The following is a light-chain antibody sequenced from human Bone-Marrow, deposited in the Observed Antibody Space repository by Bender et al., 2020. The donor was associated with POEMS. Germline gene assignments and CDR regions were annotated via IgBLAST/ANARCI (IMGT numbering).Light chain of an antibody. Sequence: QSALTQPASVSGFPGQSITISCTGTSSDVGGYNFVSWYQQYPGKAPKLVLYEVTNRPSGVSNRFSGSKSGSTASLTISGLQAEDEADYYCSSYTSSSTLVLFGGGTKLTVL. J-gene: IGLJ2*01. CDR1: SSDVGGYNF. V-gene: IGLV2-14*01. CDR2: EVT. CDR3: SSYTSSSTLVL.